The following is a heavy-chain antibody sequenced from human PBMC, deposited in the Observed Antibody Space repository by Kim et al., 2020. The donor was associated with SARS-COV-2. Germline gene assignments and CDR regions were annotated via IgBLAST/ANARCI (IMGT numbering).Heavy chain of an antibody. CDR3: AKDRYDSSGFITKAGNDWYFDL. CDR2: ISYDGSNK. J-gene: IGHJ2*01. D-gene: IGHD3-22*01. V-gene: IGHV3-30*18. CDR1: GFTFSSYG. Sequence: GGSLRLSCAASGFTFSSYGMHWVRQAPGKGLEWVAVISYDGSNKYYADSVKGRFTISRDNSKNTLYLQMNSLRAEDTAVYYCAKDRYDSSGFITKAGNDWYFDLWGRGTLVTVSS.